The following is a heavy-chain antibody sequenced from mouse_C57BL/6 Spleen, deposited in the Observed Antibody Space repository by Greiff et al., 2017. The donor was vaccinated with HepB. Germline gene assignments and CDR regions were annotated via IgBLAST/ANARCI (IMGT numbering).Heavy chain of an antibody. V-gene: IGHV1-18*01. J-gene: IGHJ3*01. CDR3: ARSGLWSLQGFAY. Sequence: VQLQQSGPELVKPGASVKIPCKASGYTFTDYNMDWVKQSHGKSLEWIGDINPNNGGTIYNQKFKGKATLTVDKSSSTDYMELRSLTSEDTAVYYCARSGLWSLQGFAYWGQGTLVTVSA. CDR1: GYTFTDYN. D-gene: IGHD1-1*02. CDR2: INPNNGGT.